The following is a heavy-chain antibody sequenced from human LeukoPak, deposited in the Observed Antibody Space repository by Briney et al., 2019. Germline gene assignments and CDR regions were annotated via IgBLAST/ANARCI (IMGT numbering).Heavy chain of an antibody. D-gene: IGHD4-17*01. CDR1: GGSISSGGYS. J-gene: IGHJ4*02. CDR2: IYYSGST. Sequence: SETLSLTCAVSGGSISSGGYSWSWIRQPPGKGLEWVGYIYYSGSTFYNPSLKSRVSISADTSRNQFSLKLSSVTAADTAVYFCVGYDYGHYFDYWGQGTLVTVSS. CDR3: VGYDYGHYFDY. V-gene: IGHV4-30-2*05.